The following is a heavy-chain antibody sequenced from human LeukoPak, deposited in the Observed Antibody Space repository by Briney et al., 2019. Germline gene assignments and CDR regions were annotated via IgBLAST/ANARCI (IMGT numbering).Heavy chain of an antibody. CDR3: ARSGSYSFWFDP. CDR2: IYYSGIT. J-gene: IGHJ5*02. CDR1: GGSISTYY. Sequence: SETLSLTCTVSGGSISTYYWSWIRQPPGKGLEWIGSIYYSGITYYNPSLKSRVTISVDTSKNQFSLKLSSVTAADTAVYYCARSGSYSFWFDPWGQGTLVTVSS. D-gene: IGHD1-26*01. V-gene: IGHV4-59*05.